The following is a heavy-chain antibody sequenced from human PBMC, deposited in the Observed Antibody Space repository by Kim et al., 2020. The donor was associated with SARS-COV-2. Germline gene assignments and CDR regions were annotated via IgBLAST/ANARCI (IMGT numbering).Heavy chain of an antibody. Sequence: SETLSLTCTVSGGSISSYYCNWFRQPAGKGLEYIGRIYTSGSTNYNPSLKSRVTMSVDTSKNQFSLELTSVTAADTAIYYCARQSSDRGAGVGTMGHWGPGTLVTVSS. J-gene: IGHJ4*02. D-gene: IGHD3-3*01. CDR3: ARQSSDRGAGVGTMGH. CDR2: IYTSGST. V-gene: IGHV4-4*07. CDR1: GGSISSYY.